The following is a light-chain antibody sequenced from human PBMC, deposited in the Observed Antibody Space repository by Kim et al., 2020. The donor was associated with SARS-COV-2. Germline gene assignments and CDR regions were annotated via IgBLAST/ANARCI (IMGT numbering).Light chain of an antibody. CDR1: QGISNY. V-gene: IGKV1-27*01. J-gene: IGKJ4*01. Sequence: AAVGDRVTSTCRASQGISNYLAWYQQKPGKGPKLLIYAASTLQSGVPSRFSGSGSGTDFTLTISSLQPEDVATYYCQKYNSARLTFDGGTKVDIK. CDR3: QKYNSARLT. CDR2: AAS.